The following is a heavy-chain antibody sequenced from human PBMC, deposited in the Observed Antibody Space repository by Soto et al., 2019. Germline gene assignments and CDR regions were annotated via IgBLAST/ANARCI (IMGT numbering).Heavy chain of an antibody. V-gene: IGHV1-18*01. Sequence: ASVKVSCKASGYTFTSYGISWVRQAPGQGLEWMGWISAYNGNTNYAQKLQGRVTMTTDTSTSTAYMELRSLRSDDTAAYYCARAASAPSRYFDWLAYFDYWGQGTLVTVSS. CDR2: ISAYNGNT. D-gene: IGHD3-9*01. J-gene: IGHJ4*02. CDR1: GYTFTSYG. CDR3: ARAASAPSRYFDWLAYFDY.